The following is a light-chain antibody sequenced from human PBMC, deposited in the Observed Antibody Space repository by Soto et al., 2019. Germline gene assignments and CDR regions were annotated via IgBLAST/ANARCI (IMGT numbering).Light chain of an antibody. J-gene: IGLJ7*01. CDR3: SSHTSGSTRV. V-gene: IGLV2-14*01. CDR1: SGDVGGYDY. CDR2: EVT. Sequence: QSALTQPASVSGSPGQSIAISCTGTSGDVGGYDYVSWYQQHPDKAPKLMIYEVTTRPSWVSNRFSGSKSGNTASLTISGLQPEDEADYYCSSHTSGSTRVFGSGTQLTVL.